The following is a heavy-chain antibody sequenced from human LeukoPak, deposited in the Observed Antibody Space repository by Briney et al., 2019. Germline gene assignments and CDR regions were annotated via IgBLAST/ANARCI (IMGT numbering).Heavy chain of an antibody. CDR2: ISSSGRTK. CDR3: ARVRRDTAMVNYMDV. D-gene: IGHD5-18*01. V-gene: IGHV3-48*03. J-gene: IGHJ6*03. CDR1: GFTFSSYE. Sequence: GGSLRLSCAASGFTFSSYEMNWVRQAPGKGLEWVSYISSSGRTKYYADSVEGRITISRDNAKNSLYLQMNSLRAEDTAVYYCARVRRDTAMVNYMDVWGKGTTVTISS.